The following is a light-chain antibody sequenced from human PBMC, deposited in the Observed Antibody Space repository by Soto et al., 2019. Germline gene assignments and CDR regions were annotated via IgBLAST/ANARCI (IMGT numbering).Light chain of an antibody. Sequence: DIQMTQSPSTLSASVGDRITITCRARQSISRWLAWYQQKPGKAPKLLIYKASSLESGVPSRFSGSGSGTEFTLTIDSLQSDDFATYYCQQYNGFSRTFGQGTKVEIK. CDR2: KAS. V-gene: IGKV1-5*03. CDR3: QQYNGFSRT. J-gene: IGKJ1*01. CDR1: QSISRW.